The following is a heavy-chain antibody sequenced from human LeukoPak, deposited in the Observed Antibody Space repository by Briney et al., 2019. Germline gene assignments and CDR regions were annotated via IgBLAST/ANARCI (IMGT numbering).Heavy chain of an antibody. Sequence: PGGSLRLSCAATGFTFSGYSMHWVRQAPGKGLEWVSSISSGSVDIYDADSVRGRFTISRDNTKNSLYLQMNSLRLDDTAVYYCARGPTTIGAAGKGAPFYWGQGTLVTVSS. V-gene: IGHV3-21*01. CDR3: ARGPTTIGAAGKGAPFY. CDR1: GFTFSGYS. J-gene: IGHJ4*02. D-gene: IGHD6-25*01. CDR2: ISSGSVDI.